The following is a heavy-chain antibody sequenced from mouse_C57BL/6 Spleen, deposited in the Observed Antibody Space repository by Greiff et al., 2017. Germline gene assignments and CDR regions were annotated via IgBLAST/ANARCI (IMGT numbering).Heavy chain of an antibody. D-gene: IGHD1-1*01. CDR3: ARHPDYGHYFDY. CDR2: INPYNGDT. Sequence: EVQLQQSGPELVKPGDSVKISCKASGYSFTGYFMNWVMQSHGKSLEWIGRINPYNGDTFYNQKFKGKATLTVDKSSSTAHMELRSLTSGDSAVYYCARHPDYGHYFDYWGQGTTLTVSS. V-gene: IGHV1-20*01. CDR1: GYSFTGYF. J-gene: IGHJ2*01.